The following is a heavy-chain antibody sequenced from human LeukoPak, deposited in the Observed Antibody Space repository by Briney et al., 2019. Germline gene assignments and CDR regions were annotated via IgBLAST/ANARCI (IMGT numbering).Heavy chain of an antibody. J-gene: IGHJ6*02. CDR3: GKPAKYWLVRGNGVDV. CDR1: GFTFSSYS. V-gene: IGHV3-23*01. Sequence: GGSLRLSCAASGFTFSSYSMNWVRQAPGKGLEWVASIDAGGGETYHSDSVKGRFTISRDNSMNTLYLQMNSLRADDTAVYYCGKPAKYWLVRGNGVDVWGQGTTVTVSS. CDR2: IDAGGGET. D-gene: IGHD6-19*01.